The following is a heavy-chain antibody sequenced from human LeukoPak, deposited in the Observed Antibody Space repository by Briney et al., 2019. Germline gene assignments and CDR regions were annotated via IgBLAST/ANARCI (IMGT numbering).Heavy chain of an antibody. CDR3: ARGLAAGTSYFDY. CDR2: IKQDGSEK. J-gene: IGHJ4*02. Sequence: GGSLRLSCAASGFTFSSYWMSWVRQAPGKGLEWVANIKQDGSEKYYVDSVKGRFTISRDNAKNSLYLQMNSLRAEDTAVYYCARGLAAGTSYFDYWGQGTLVTVSS. D-gene: IGHD6-13*01. V-gene: IGHV3-7*03. CDR1: GFTFSSYW.